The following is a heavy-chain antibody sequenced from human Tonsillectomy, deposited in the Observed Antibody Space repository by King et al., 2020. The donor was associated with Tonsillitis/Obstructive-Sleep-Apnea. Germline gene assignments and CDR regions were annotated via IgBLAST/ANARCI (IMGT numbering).Heavy chain of an antibody. CDR2: IRSKAYGGTT. J-gene: IGHJ6*03. CDR1: GFTFGDYA. Sequence: EQLVQSGGGLVQPGRSLRLSCTASGFTFGDYAMSWVRQAPGKGLEWVSFIRSKAYGGTTEYAASVKGRFTISRDDSKSIAYLQRNSLKNEDTAVYYFSRRMEYQLLLGGVYYYYYMDVWGKGTTVTVSS. V-gene: IGHV3-49*04. D-gene: IGHD2-2*01. CDR3: SRRMEYQLLLGGVYYYYYMDV.